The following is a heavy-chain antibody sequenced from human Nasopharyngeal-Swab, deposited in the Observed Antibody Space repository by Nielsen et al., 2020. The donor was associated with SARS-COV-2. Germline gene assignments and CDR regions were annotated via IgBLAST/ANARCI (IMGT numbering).Heavy chain of an antibody. V-gene: IGHV3-30-3*01. J-gene: IGHJ4*02. Sequence: GGSLRLSCAASGFTFSRYAMHWVRQAPGKGLEWVAVIPDDGNNKYYADSVKGRFTISRDNSKNTLYLQMNSLRAEDTAVYYCALAVYDYIDYWGQGTLVTVSS. D-gene: IGHD5/OR15-5a*01. CDR3: ALAVYDYIDY. CDR1: GFTFSRYA. CDR2: IPDDGNNK.